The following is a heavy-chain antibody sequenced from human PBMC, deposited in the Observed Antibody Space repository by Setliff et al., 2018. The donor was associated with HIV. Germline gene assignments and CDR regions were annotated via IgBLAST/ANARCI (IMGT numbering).Heavy chain of an antibody. Sequence: SETLSLTCAVYGGSFPAYYWHWVRQPPGKGLEWIGSVSPGGTTYYNPSLKSRVTISVDTSQNQVSLKLTSVTAADTAVYYCARGGATGTTRLDYWGQGTLVTVSS. J-gene: IGHJ4*02. CDR2: VSPGGTT. CDR1: GGSFPAYY. D-gene: IGHD1-7*01. V-gene: IGHV4-34*01. CDR3: ARGGATGTTRLDY.